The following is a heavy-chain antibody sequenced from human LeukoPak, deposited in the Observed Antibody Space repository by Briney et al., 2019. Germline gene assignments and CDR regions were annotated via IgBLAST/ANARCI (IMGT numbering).Heavy chain of an antibody. D-gene: IGHD3-22*01. J-gene: IGHJ1*01. CDR1: GFTVSSNY. CDR2: IYSGGST. CDR3: ARAYDSSGYYPEYFQH. V-gene: IGHV3-53*04. Sequence: GGSLRLSCAASGFTVSSNYMSWVCQPPGKGLEWVSIIYSGGSTYYADSVKGRFTISRHNSKNTLYLQMNSLRPEDTAVYYCARAYDSSGYYPEYFQHWGQGTLVTVSS.